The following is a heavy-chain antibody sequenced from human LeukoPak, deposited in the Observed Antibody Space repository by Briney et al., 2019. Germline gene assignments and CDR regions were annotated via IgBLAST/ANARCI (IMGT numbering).Heavy chain of an antibody. CDR3: ARRPNWGSIFDY. CDR2: IYTSGST. Sequence: SETLSLTCTVSGGSISSYYWSWIRQPPGKELEGIGYIYTSGSTNYNPSLKSRVTISVDTSKNQFSLKLSSVTAADTAVYYCARRPNWGSIFDYWGQGTLVTVSS. CDR1: GGSISSYY. V-gene: IGHV4-4*09. J-gene: IGHJ4*02. D-gene: IGHD7-27*01.